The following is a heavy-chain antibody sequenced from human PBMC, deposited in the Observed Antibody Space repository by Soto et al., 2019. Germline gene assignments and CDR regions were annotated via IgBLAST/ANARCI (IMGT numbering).Heavy chain of an antibody. CDR3: AREGNLGRWLQPLDF. CDR1: GGSISNGGYY. J-gene: IGHJ4*02. Sequence: SETLSLTWTVSGGSISNGGYYWTWIRPHPGKGLEWIGYNYYSGITYYNPSLKSRVTISLDTSKNQFSLKLSSVTAADTAEYFCAREGNLGRWLQPLDFWGQGTLVTVPS. D-gene: IGHD5-12*01. CDR2: NYYSGIT. V-gene: IGHV4-31*02.